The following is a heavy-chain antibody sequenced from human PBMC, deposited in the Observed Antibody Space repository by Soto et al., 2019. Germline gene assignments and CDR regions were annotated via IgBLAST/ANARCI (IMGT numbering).Heavy chain of an antibody. J-gene: IGHJ3*02. Sequence: GGSLRLSCAASGFTFSSYAMSWVRQAPGKGLEWVSAISGSGGRTDYADSVKVRCNISRDNSKNTVYLQLNSLRAEDTAVYYCAKASSCSHYGAFDIWGQGTMVTVSS. V-gene: IGHV3-23*01. CDR1: GFTFSSYA. CDR3: AKASSCSHYGAFDI. D-gene: IGHD3-10*01. CDR2: ISGSGGRT.